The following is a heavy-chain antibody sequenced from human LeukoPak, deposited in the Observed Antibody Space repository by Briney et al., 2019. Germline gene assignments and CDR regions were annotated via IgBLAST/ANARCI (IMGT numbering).Heavy chain of an antibody. CDR1: GGSISSGSYY. CDR3: ARELLLWFGELFVWFDP. J-gene: IGHJ5*02. CDR2: IYTSGST. V-gene: IGHV4-61*02. Sequence: SETLSLTCTVSGGSISSGSYYWSWIRQPAGKGLEWIGRIYTSGSTYYNPSLKSRVTISVDASKNQLSLKLSYVTAADTAVYYCARELLLWFGELFVWFDPWGQGTLVTVSS. D-gene: IGHD3-10*01.